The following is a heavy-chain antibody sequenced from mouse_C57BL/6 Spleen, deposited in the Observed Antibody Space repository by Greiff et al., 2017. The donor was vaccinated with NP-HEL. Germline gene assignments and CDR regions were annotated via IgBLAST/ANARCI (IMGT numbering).Heavy chain of an antibody. D-gene: IGHD1-1*01. J-gene: IGHJ4*01. CDR2: IHPNSGST. CDR3: ARSITTVVGAMDY. Sequence: VKLQQPGAELVKPGASVKLSCKASGYTFTSYWMHWVKQRPGQGLEWIGMIHPNSGSTNYNEKFKSKATLTVDKSSSTAYMQLSSLTSEDSAVYYCARSITTVVGAMDYWGQGTSVTVSS. CDR1: GYTFTSYW. V-gene: IGHV1-64*01.